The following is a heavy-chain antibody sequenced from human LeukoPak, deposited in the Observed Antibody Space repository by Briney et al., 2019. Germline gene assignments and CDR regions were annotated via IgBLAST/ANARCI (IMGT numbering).Heavy chain of an antibody. CDR2: INPNSGGT. J-gene: IGHJ4*02. D-gene: IGHD6-13*01. Sequence: ASVEVSCKASGYTFTGYYMHWVRQAPGQGLEWMGWINPNSGGTNYAQKFQGRVTMTRDTSISTAYMELSRLRSDDTAVYYCARGESSSWYSHYYFDYWGQGTLVTVSS. V-gene: IGHV1-2*02. CDR3: ARGESSSWYSHYYFDY. CDR1: GYTFTGYY.